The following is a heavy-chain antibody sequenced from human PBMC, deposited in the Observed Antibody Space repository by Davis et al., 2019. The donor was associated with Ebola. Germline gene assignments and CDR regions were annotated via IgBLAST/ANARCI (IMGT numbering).Heavy chain of an antibody. CDR1: GGSISSGGYY. CDR2: IYYSGST. Sequence: SETLSLTCTVSGGSISSGGYYWSWIRQHPGMGLEWIGYIYYSGSTNYNPSLKSRVTISVDTSKNQFSLKLSSVTAADTAVYYCARGPTYYYGMDVWGQGTTVTVSS. CDR3: ARGPTYYYGMDV. J-gene: IGHJ6*02. V-gene: IGHV4-61*08.